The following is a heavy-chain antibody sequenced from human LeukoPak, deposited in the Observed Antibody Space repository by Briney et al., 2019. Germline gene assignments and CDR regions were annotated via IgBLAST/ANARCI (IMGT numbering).Heavy chain of an antibody. Sequence: SETLSLTCTVSGGSISVYYWSWIRQPAGKGLEWIGRIYTRGSTDYNPSFKSRVSISLDTSKDQISLKLYSVTAADTAVYYCARHRFASPLDSWGQGTLVTVSS. V-gene: IGHV4-4*07. D-gene: IGHD2-21*01. CDR1: GGSISVYY. CDR2: IYTRGST. CDR3: ARHRFASPLDS. J-gene: IGHJ4*02.